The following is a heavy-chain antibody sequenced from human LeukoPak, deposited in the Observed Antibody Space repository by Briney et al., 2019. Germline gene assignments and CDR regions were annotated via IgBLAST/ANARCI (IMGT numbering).Heavy chain of an antibody. CDR2: INPNSGGT. V-gene: IGHV1-2*02. CDR1: GYTFTGYY. J-gene: IGHJ6*03. Sequence: ASVKVSCKASGYTFTGYYMHWVRQAPGQGLEWMGWINPNSGGTNYAQKFQGRVTMTRDTSISTAYMELSRLRSDDTAVYYCARDGYCSSTSCFIIDAYYYYYYMDVWGKGTTVTVSS. CDR3: ARDGYCSSTSCFIIDAYYYYYYMDV. D-gene: IGHD2-2*01.